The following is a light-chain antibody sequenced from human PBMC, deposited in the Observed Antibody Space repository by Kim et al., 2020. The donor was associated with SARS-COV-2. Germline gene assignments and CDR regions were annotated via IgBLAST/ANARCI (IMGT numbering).Light chain of an antibody. CDR2: QDS. J-gene: IGLJ3*02. V-gene: IGLV3-1*01. CDR1: KLGDKY. CDR3: QAWDSSTEV. Sequence: SYELTQPPSVSVSPGQTASITCSGDKLGDKYACWYQQKPGQSPVLVIYQDSKRPSGIPERFSGSTSGNTATLTISGTQAMDEADYYCQAWDSSTEVFGGG.